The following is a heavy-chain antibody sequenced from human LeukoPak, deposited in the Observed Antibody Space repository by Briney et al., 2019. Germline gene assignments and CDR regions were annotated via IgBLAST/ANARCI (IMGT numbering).Heavy chain of an antibody. J-gene: IGHJ6*02. CDR3: ARRGMTTVTKARLGYYGMDV. CDR1: GGSFSGYY. CDR2: INHSGST. V-gene: IGHV4-34*01. D-gene: IGHD4-17*01. Sequence: SEPLSLTCAVYGGSFSGYYWSWIRQPPGKGLEWIGGINHSGSTNYNPSLKRRVTIGVDTSKYQFSLKLSSVTAADTAVYYCARRGMTTVTKARLGYYGMDVWGQGTTVTVSS.